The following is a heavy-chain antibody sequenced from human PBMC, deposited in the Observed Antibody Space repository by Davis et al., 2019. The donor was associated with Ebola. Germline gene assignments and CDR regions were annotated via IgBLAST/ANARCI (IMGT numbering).Heavy chain of an antibody. J-gene: IGHJ6*02. D-gene: IGHD3-9*01. Sequence: AASVKVSCKASGYTFTSYGIIWVRQAPGQGLVWMGWISAYNGNTNYAQKLQGRVTMTTDTSTSTAYTELRGLGSDDTALYCCAGVLRYYDMDVWGQGTTVTVSS. V-gene: IGHV1-18*01. CDR3: AGVLRYYDMDV. CDR2: ISAYNGNT. CDR1: GYTFTSYG.